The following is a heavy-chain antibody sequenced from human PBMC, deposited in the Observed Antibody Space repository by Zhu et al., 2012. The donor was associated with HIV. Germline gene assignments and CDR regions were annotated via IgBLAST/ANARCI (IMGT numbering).Heavy chain of an antibody. J-gene: IGHJ4*02. V-gene: IGHV4-38-2*02. D-gene: IGHD6-13*01. CDR1: GYSISSGYY. Sequence: QVQLQESGPGLVKPSETLSLTCAVSGYSISSGYYWGWIRQPPGKGLEWIGSIYHSGSTYYNPSLKSRVTISVDTSKNQFSLKLSSVTAADTAVYYCARDRLIAAARNNFDYWGQGTLVTVSS. CDR2: IYHSGST. CDR3: ARDRLIAAARNNFDY.